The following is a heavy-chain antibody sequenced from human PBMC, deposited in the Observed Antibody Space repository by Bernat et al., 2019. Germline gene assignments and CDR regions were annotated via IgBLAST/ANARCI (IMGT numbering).Heavy chain of an antibody. CDR1: GGSISSSSYY. V-gene: IGHV4-39*01. CDR3: ARHFGQWLVEGMIDY. D-gene: IGHD6-19*01. CDR2: FYYSEST. J-gene: IGHJ4*02. Sequence: QLQLQESGPGLVKPSETLSLTCTVSGGSISSSSYYWGWIRQPPGKGLEWIGSFYYSESTYYNPTLKSRVTISVDTSKNEFSLKLSSVTAADTAVYYCARHFGQWLVEGMIDYWGKGTLVTVSS.